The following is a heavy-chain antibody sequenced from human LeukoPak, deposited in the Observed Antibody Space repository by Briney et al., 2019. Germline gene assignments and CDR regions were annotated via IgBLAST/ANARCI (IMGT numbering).Heavy chain of an antibody. CDR2: ISAYNGNT. Sequence: ASVKVSCKASGYTFTSYGISWVRQAPGQGLDWMGWISAYNGNTNYAQKLQGRVTMTTDTSTSTAYMELRSLRSDDTAVYYCASFGGYSSSWRDFDYWGQGTLVTVSS. D-gene: IGHD6-13*01. J-gene: IGHJ4*02. CDR1: GYTFTSYG. V-gene: IGHV1-18*04. CDR3: ASFGGYSSSWRDFDY.